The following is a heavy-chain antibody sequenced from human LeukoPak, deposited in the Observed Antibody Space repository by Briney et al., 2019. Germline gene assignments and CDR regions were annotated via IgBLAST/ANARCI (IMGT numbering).Heavy chain of an antibody. V-gene: IGHV4-39*01. CDR1: GGSISSAYY. J-gene: IGHJ3*02. CDR3: ARQIGSGRWAFDI. D-gene: IGHD6-19*01. CDR2: THPSETT. Sequence: SDTLSLTCTASGGSISSAYYWGWIRQPPGKGLEWIGSTHPSETTYYIPSLKSRLSIFVGSSNTQFSLKLTSVTAADTATYYCARQIGSGRWAFDIWGQGTVVTVSS.